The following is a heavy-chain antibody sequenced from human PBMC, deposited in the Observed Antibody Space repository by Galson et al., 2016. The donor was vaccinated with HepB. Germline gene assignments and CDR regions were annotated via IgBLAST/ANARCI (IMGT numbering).Heavy chain of an antibody. Sequence: SLRLSCAASGFTFSSYTMNWVRQAPGKGLEWVSYISSSSSSIYYADSVKGRFTISRDNAKDSLYLQMNSLRDEDTAVYCCATQYCSGGSCYSAAPGYWYFDLWGRGTLVTVSS. CDR2: ISSSSSSI. CDR1: GFTFSSYT. CDR3: ATQYCSGGSCYSAAPGYWYFDL. J-gene: IGHJ2*01. V-gene: IGHV3-48*02. D-gene: IGHD2-15*01.